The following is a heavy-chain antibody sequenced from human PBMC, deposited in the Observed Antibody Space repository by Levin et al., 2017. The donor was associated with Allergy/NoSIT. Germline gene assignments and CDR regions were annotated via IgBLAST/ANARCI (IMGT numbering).Heavy chain of an antibody. CDR3: ARGSLDCSGGSCSYLFDY. V-gene: IGHV3-30*04. CDR1: GFTFSSYA. Sequence: GESLKISCAASGFTFSSYAMHWVRQAPGKGLEWVAVISYDGSNKYYADSVKGRFTISRDNSKNTLYLQMNSLRAEDTAVYYCARGSLDCSGGSCSYLFDYWGQGTLVTVSS. D-gene: IGHD2-15*01. CDR2: ISYDGSNK. J-gene: IGHJ4*02.